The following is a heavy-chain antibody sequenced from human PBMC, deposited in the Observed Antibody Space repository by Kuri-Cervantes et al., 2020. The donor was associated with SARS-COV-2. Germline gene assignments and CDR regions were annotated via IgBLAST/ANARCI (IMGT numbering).Heavy chain of an antibody. V-gene: IGHV3-72*01. Sequence: GESLKISCAASGFTFSDHYMDWVRQAPGKGLEWVGRTRNKANSYTTEYAASVKGRFTISRDDLKNSLYLQMNSLKTEDTAVYYCAREGKGQAIGAFDIWGQGTMVTVSS. CDR1: GFTFSDHY. CDR2: TRNKANSYTT. J-gene: IGHJ3*02. D-gene: IGHD4-23*01. CDR3: AREGKGQAIGAFDI.